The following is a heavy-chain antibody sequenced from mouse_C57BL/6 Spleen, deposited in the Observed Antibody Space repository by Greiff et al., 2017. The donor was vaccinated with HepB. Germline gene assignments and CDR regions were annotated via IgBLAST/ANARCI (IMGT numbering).Heavy chain of an antibody. Sequence: DVMLVESGGGLVQPGGSLSLSCAASGFTFTDYYMSWVRQPPGKALEWLGFIRNKANGYTTEYSASVKGRFTISRDNSQSIVYLQMNALRAEDSATYYCTRYIRLYYDYDEAYYFDYWGQGTTLTVSS. J-gene: IGHJ2*01. D-gene: IGHD2-4*01. CDR1: GFTFTDYY. CDR2: IRNKANGYTT. V-gene: IGHV7-3*01. CDR3: TRYIRLYYDYDEAYYFDY.